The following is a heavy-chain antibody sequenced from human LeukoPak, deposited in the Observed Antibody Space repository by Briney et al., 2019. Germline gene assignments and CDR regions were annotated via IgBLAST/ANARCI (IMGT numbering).Heavy chain of an antibody. D-gene: IGHD2-15*01. J-gene: IGHJ6*03. V-gene: IGHV4-61*02. Sequence: SETLSLTCTVSGGSISSGSYYWSWIRQPAGKGLEWIGRIYTSGSTNYNPSLKSRVTISVDTSKNQFSLKLSSVTAADTAVYYCARDGLSGGWGFGYYYMDVWGKGTTVTISS. CDR3: ARDGLSGGWGFGYYYMDV. CDR1: GGSISSGSYY. CDR2: IYTSGST.